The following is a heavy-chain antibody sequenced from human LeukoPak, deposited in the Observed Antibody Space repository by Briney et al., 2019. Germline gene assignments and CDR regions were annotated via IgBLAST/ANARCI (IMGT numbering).Heavy chain of an antibody. J-gene: IGHJ4*02. CDR2: ISSSSSTI. D-gene: IGHD2-2*01. V-gene: IGHV3-48*01. Sequence: GGSLRLSCAASGFTFSSYSMNWVRQAPGKGLEWVSYISSSSSTIYYADSVKGRFTISRDNSKNTLYLQMNSLRAEDTAVYYCAKEKNAHIVVVPAATDYWGQGTLVTVSS. CDR3: AKEKNAHIVVVPAATDY. CDR1: GFTFSSYS.